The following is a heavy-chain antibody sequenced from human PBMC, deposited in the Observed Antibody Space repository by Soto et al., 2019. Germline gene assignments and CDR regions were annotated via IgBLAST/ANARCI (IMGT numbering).Heavy chain of an antibody. CDR3: ARDIAAAGINWFDP. Sequence: GGSLRLSCAASGFTFDDYGMSWVRQAPGKGLEWVSVIYSGGSTYYADSVKGRFTISRDNSKNTLYLQMNSLRAEDTAVYYCARDIAAAGINWFDPWGQGTLVTVSS. V-gene: IGHV3-66*01. CDR1: GFTFDDYG. J-gene: IGHJ5*02. CDR2: IYSGGST. D-gene: IGHD6-13*01.